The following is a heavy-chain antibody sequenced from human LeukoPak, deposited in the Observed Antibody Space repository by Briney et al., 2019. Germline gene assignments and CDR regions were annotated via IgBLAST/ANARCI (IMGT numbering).Heavy chain of an antibody. V-gene: IGHV4-4*02. Sequence: SGTLSLTCAVSGVSISSSEWWIWVRQPPGQGLEWIGEIHRDGRTRYNPSLESRVTMSVDMSENHISLKLTSVTAADTAVYYCAREGGPYRPLDYSGQGTLVTVSS. J-gene: IGHJ4*02. CDR1: GVSISSSEW. CDR2: IHRDGRT. CDR3: AREGGPYRPLDY.